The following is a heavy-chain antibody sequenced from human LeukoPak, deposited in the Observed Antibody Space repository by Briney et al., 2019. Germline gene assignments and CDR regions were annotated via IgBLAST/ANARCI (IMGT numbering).Heavy chain of an antibody. CDR1: GFTFSSHW. V-gene: IGHV3-7*01. CDR2: IKQDGSEK. J-gene: IGHJ6*03. Sequence: GGSLRLSCAASGFTFSSHWMSWVRQAPGKGLEWVANIKQDGSEKYYVDSVKGRFTISRDNAKNSLYLQMNSLRAEDTAVYYCARGAMAPQEYYYYYMDVWGKGTTVTVSS. D-gene: IGHD2-2*01. CDR3: ARGAMAPQEYYYYYMDV.